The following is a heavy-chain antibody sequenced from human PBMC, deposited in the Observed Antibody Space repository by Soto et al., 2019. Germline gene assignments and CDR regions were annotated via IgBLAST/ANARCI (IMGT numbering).Heavy chain of an antibody. J-gene: IGHJ4*02. Sequence: GGSLRLSCAASGFTFSNYGLHWVRQAPGKGLEWVALISDDGSNKYYADSVKGRFTISRDNSKNTLYLQMNSLRAEDTAVYYCVTSGGFLIRHDYWGQGTPVTVSS. CDR2: ISDDGSNK. V-gene: IGHV3-30*03. CDR3: VTSGGFLIRHDY. CDR1: GFTFSNYG. D-gene: IGHD1-26*01.